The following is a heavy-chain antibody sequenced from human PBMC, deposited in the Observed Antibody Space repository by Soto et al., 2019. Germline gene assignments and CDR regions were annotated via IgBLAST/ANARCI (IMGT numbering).Heavy chain of an antibody. CDR2: INTDGSVA. Sequence: GGSLRLSCAASGLTFRSYWMHWVRQAPGKGLVWVSRINTDGSVAMYVDSVKGRFTISRDNSKNTLFLQLNSLRAEDTAVYYCARDVISRVSWFDPWGQGTLVTVSS. CDR3: ARDVISRVSWFDP. CDR1: GLTFRSYW. V-gene: IGHV3-74*03. D-gene: IGHD2-21*01. J-gene: IGHJ5*02.